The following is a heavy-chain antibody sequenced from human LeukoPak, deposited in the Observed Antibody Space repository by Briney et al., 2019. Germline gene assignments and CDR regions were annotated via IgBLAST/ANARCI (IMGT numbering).Heavy chain of an antibody. CDR1: GGSISSYY. CDR3: ARSPARFLEWLSPNWFDP. J-gene: IGHJ5*02. V-gene: IGHV4-4*07. D-gene: IGHD3-3*01. CDR2: IYTSGST. Sequence: SETLSLTCTVSGGSISSYYWSWIRQPAGKGLEWIGRIYTSGSTNYNPSLKSRVTMSVDTSKNQFSLKLSSVTAADTAVYYCARSPARFLEWLSPNWFDPWGQGTLVTVSS.